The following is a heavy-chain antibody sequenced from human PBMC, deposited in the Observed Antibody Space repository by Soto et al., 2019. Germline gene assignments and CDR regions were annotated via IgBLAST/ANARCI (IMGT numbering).Heavy chain of an antibody. D-gene: IGHD1-1*01. CDR2: ISDDGSSK. Sequence: QAGGSLRLSCAASGFTFGAAAIHWIRQAPGKGLEWVAVISDDGSSKYYADSVRGRFTISRDNSQNTLDLQMNSLRAEDTAVYYCARDRLPRASVATPGYLDYWGQGXLVTVSS. CDR3: ARDRLPRASVATPGYLDY. CDR1: GFTFGAAA. V-gene: IGHV3-30-3*01. J-gene: IGHJ4*02.